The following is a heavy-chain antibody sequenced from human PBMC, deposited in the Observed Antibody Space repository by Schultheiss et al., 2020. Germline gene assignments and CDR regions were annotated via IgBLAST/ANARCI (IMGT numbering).Heavy chain of an antibody. CDR3: ARLVRGLNAFDI. J-gene: IGHJ3*02. CDR1: GGSISSYY. Sequence: SETLSLTCTVSGGSISSYYWSWIRQPPGKGLEWIGRIYTSGRTNYNPSLKSRVTISVDTSKNQFSLNLSSVTAADTAVYYCARLVRGLNAFDIWGQGTMVTVSS. V-gene: IGHV4-4*07. D-gene: IGHD3-10*01. CDR2: IYTSGRT.